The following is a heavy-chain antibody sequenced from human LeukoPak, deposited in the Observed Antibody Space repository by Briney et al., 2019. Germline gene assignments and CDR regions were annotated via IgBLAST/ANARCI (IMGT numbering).Heavy chain of an antibody. J-gene: IGHJ4*02. CDR1: GFTFSSYA. D-gene: IGHD3-22*01. Sequence: GGSLRLSCAASGFTFSSYAMSWVLQAPGKGLEWVSTISGSGGSTYYADSVKGRFTISRDNSKITLYLQMNSLRAEDTAVYYCAKLSDSSGSLDYWGQGTLVTVSS. V-gene: IGHV3-23*01. CDR3: AKLSDSSGSLDY. CDR2: ISGSGGST.